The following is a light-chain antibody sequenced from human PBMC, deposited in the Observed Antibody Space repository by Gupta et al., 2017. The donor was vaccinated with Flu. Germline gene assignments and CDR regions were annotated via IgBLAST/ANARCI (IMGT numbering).Light chain of an antibody. CDR2: DVS. Sequence: QSALTQPASESGSPEQSRTSSCTGTSSDIGYYDYISWYQQHPGRAPKLIIYDVSNRPSGVSDRFSGSNSGNTASLTISELQVADEADYYCSSYTSSSIRHYVLGTGTKVTV. J-gene: IGLJ1*01. CDR3: SSYTSSSIRHYV. V-gene: IGLV2-14*03. CDR1: SSDIGYYDY.